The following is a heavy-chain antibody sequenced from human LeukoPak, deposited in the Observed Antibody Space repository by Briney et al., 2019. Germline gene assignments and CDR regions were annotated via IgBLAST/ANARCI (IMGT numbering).Heavy chain of an antibody. V-gene: IGHV1-2*02. D-gene: IGHD1-1*01. Sequence: ASVKGCSTASGYTSTYYYIHCVRQAPGQGLEWMGWINPNSGGTNYAQKFQGRVTMTRDTSIRTAYMELSRLRSDDTAVYYCARDRTFFDDWGQGTLVTVSS. CDR1: GYTSTYYY. J-gene: IGHJ4*02. CDR2: INPNSGGT. CDR3: ARDRTFFDD.